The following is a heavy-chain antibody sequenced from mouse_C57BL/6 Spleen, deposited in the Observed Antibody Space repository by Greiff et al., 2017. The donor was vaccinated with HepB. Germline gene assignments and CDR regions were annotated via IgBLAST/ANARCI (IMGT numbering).Heavy chain of an antibody. D-gene: IGHD1-1*02. CDR1: YTFTDYYM. CDR3: NGTSVVFDY. Sequence: VQLQQSGPELVKPGASVKMSCKASGYTFTDYYMHWVTQKPGKGLEWIGEIYPGSGNTDYNEKFKGKATLTADTSSSTAYLQLISLTSEGSADYFGGNGTSVVFDYWGQGTTLTVSS. V-gene: IGHV1-83*01. CDR2: YPGSGNTD. J-gene: IGHJ2*01.